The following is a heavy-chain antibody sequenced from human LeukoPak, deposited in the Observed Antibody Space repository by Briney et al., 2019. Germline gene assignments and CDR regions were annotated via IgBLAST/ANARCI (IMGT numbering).Heavy chain of an antibody. D-gene: IGHD1-26*01. CDR2: IYYSGST. CDR1: GGSFSGHY. CDR3: GGGGELLPQNDY. V-gene: IGHV4-59*06. J-gene: IGHJ4*02. Sequence: SETLSLTCGVYGGSFSGHYWSWIRQPPGKGLEWIGYIYYSGSTYYNPSLKSRVTISVDTSKNQFSLKLSSVTAADTAVYYFGGGGELLPQNDYWGQGTLVTVSS.